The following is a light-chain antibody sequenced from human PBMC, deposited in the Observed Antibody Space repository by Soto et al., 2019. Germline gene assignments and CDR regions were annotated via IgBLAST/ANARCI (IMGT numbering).Light chain of an antibody. CDR2: KAS. CDR1: QSISSW. J-gene: IGKJ2*01. CDR3: QHYYNARCN. V-gene: IGKV1-5*03. Sequence: DIQMTQSPSTLSASIGDRVTITCRASQSISSWLAWYQQKPGKAPKLLIYKASSLESGVPSRFSGSGSGTEFTLTTSSLQADDFAPDYCQHYYNARCNFGQGTKLEIK.